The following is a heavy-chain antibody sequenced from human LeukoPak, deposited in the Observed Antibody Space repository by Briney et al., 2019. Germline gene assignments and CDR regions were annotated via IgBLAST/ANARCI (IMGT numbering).Heavy chain of an antibody. CDR3: ASNKEVFYDSSGGY. CDR2: ISGGGDKT. V-gene: IGHV3-23*01. J-gene: IGHJ4*02. D-gene: IGHD3-22*01. Sequence: PGGSLRLSCTVSGFTFRNYAMTWVRQAPGKGLECVSAISGGGDKTYYADSVKGRFTISRDNSKNTLFLQMRSLRAEDTAMYYCASNKEVFYDSSGGYWGQGTLVTVSS. CDR1: GFTFRNYA.